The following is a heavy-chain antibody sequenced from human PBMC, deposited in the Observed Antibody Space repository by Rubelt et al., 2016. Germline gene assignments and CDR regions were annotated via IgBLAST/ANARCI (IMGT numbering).Heavy chain of an antibody. J-gene: IGHJ4*02. CDR3: ALTMVRGVIPN. V-gene: IGHV1-69*01. Sequence: QVQLVQSGAEVKKPGSSVKVSCKASGGTFSSYAISWVRQAPGQGLEWMGGIIPIFGTGNYAQKCEGRVTITADESTSAAYMELSSLRSEGKAVYYCALTMVRGVIPNWGQGTLVTVSS. D-gene: IGHD3-10*01. CDR1: GGTFSSYA. CDR2: IIPIFGTG.